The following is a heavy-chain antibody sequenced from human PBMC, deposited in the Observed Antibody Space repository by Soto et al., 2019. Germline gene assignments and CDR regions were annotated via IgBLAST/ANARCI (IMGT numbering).Heavy chain of an antibody. CDR2: INHSGGT. J-gene: IGHJ5*02. CDR1: GGSFSAYY. V-gene: IGHV4-34*01. D-gene: IGHD2-2*01. Sequence: PSETLSLTCAVYGGSFSAYYWSWIRQPPGKVLEWIGEINHSGGTSYNPSLKSRVTISVYTSKSQVSLKLTSVTAADRAVYYCARNCRVVVPASSGPKWLDPWGQRTLVAVSS. CDR3: ARNCRVVVPASSGPKWLDP.